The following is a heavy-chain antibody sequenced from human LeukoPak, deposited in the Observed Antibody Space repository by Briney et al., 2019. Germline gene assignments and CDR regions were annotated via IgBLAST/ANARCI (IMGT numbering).Heavy chain of an antibody. CDR2: INHSGST. CDR1: GGSFSGYY. J-gene: IGHJ5*02. Sequence: PSETLSLTCAVYGGSFSGYYWSWIRQPPGKGLEWIGEINHSGSTNYNPSLKSRVTISVDTSKNQFSLKLSSVTAADTAVYYCAARPGLDNWFDPWGQGTLVTVSS. CDR3: AARPGLDNWFDP. D-gene: IGHD6-6*01. V-gene: IGHV4-34*01.